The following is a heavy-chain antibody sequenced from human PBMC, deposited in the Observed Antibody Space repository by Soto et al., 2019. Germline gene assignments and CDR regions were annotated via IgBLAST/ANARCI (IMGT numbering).Heavy chain of an antibody. J-gene: IGHJ4*02. CDR2: IIPILGIA. CDR1: GGTFSSYT. Sequence: QVQLVQSGAEVKKPGSSVKVSCKASGGTFSSYTISWVRQAPGQGLEWMGRIIPILGIANYAQKFQGRVTITADKSTRTATREVGSRGCEDTAVYYCAEEQAGEGGYFASWGQGTLVPASS. CDR3: AEEQAGEGGYFAS. V-gene: IGHV1-69*02. D-gene: IGHD3-16*01.